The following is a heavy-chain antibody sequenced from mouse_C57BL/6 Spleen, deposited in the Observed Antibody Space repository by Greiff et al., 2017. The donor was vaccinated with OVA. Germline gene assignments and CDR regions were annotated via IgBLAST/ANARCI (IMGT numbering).Heavy chain of an antibody. Sequence: VKLVESGPGLVQPSQSLSITCTVSGFSLTSYGVHWVRQSPGKGLEWMGVIWSGGSTDYNAAFISRLSISKYKSTRQVFFKLYSLQADDTAIYYCARTDADAIDYWGQGTSVTVSS. CDR1: GFSLTSYG. D-gene: IGHD2-3*01. CDR3: ARTDADAIDY. V-gene: IGHV2-2*01. CDR2: IWSGGST. J-gene: IGHJ4*01.